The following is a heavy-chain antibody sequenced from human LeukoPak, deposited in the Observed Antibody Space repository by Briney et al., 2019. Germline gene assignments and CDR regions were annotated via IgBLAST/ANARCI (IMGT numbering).Heavy chain of an antibody. J-gene: IGHJ3*02. Sequence: PSETLSLTCTVSGGSISSYYWSWIRQPPGKGLEWIGYIYYSGSTNYNPSLKSRVTISVDTSKNQFSLKLSSVTAADTAVYYCARLSFWGPMVRDRYAFDIWGQGTMVTVSS. V-gene: IGHV4-59*08. CDR1: GGSISSYY. CDR2: IYYSGST. D-gene: IGHD3-10*01. CDR3: ARLSFWGPMVRDRYAFDI.